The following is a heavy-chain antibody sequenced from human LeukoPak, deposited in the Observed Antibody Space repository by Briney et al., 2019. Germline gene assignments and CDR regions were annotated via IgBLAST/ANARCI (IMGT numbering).Heavy chain of an antibody. V-gene: IGHV3-30*04. D-gene: IGHD2/OR15-2a*01. J-gene: IGHJ4*02. CDR3: ARDRCTSTTCYLFDY. CDR1: GFIFSTSA. CDR2: ISSDGSDT. Sequence: GRSLRLSWAASGFIFSTSAKHWVRQAPGKGLEWVAVISSDGSDTNYADSVKGRFTISRDNSKNTLYLEMNSLRSEDTADYYCARDRCTSTTCYLFDYWGQGTLVIVSS.